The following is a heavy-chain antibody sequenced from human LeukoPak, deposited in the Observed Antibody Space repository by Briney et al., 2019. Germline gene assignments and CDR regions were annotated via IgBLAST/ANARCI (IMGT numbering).Heavy chain of an antibody. J-gene: IGHJ4*02. CDR1: GSTFSDYH. D-gene: IGHD3-16*01. CDR3: ARGEYSNGYPYRLDS. CDR2: INTKSGDA. Sequence: ASVKVSCKASGSTFSDYHINWVRQASGQGPEWMGWINTKSGDAKYNQAFQGRVTMTRDTSISTAYMELSGLRSDDTAMYYCARGEYSNGYPYRLDSWGQGTLVTVSS. V-gene: IGHV1-2*02.